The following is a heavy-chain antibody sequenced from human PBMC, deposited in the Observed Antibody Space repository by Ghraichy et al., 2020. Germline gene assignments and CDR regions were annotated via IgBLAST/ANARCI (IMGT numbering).Heavy chain of an antibody. V-gene: IGHV4-39*01. CDR3: ARQEGYEQHAGEFDH. CDR2: IYYSVST. J-gene: IGHJ5*02. CDR1: GGSISSSTYY. D-gene: IGHD6-13*01. Sequence: SQTLSLTCTVSGGSISSSTYYWGWIRQPPGNGLEWIWSIYYSVSTYYNPSLKSRVTISVDTSKNQFSLKLSSLTAADTAVYYCARQEGYEQHAGEFDHWGQGILVTVSS.